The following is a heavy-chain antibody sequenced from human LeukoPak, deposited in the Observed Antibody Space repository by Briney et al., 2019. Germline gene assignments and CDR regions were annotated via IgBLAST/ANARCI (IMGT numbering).Heavy chain of an antibody. CDR3: ARHYGP. V-gene: IGHV4-31*03. CDR2: IYYSGST. Sequence: SETLSLTCTVSGGSVSSGGYFWTWIRQHPGKGLEWIGYIYYSGSTYYNLSLKSRVTISVDTSKYQFSLKLNSVTATDTAVYYCARHYGPWGQGTLVTVSS. CDR1: GGSVSSGGYF. J-gene: IGHJ4*02. D-gene: IGHD3-16*01.